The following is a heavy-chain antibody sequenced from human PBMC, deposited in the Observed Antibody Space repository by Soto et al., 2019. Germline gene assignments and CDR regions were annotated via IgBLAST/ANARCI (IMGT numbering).Heavy chain of an antibody. V-gene: IGHV4-34*01. J-gene: IGHJ6*02. D-gene: IGHD6-19*01. CDR3: ASIAVAVYYYYYGMDV. Sequence: SETLSLTCAVYGGSFSGYYWSWIRQPPGKGLEWIGEINHSGSTNYNPSLKSRVTISVDTSKNQFSLKLSSVTAADTAVYYCASIAVAVYYYYYGMDVWGQGTTVTVSS. CDR1: GGSFSGYY. CDR2: INHSGST.